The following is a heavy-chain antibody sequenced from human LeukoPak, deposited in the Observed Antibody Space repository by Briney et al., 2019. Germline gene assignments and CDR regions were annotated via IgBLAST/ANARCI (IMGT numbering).Heavy chain of an antibody. CDR3: ARDEWQYYFDY. CDR1: GGSFSGYY. CDR2: IYTSGST. V-gene: IGHV4-4*07. D-gene: IGHD3-3*01. J-gene: IGHJ4*02. Sequence: PSETLSLTCAVYGGSFSGYYWSWIRQPAGKGLEWIGRIYTSGSTNYNPSLKSRVTMSVDTSKNQFSLKLSSVTAADTAVYYCARDEWQYYFDYWGQGTLVTVSS.